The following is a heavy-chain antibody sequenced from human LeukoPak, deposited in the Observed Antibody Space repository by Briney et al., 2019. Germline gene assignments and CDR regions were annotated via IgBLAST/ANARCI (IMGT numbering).Heavy chain of an antibody. Sequence: GGSLRLSCTASGFIFSDYYMSWIRQAPGKGLEWVSSINSGGSTIYYADPVKGRFTISRDNAKNSLYLQMNSLRAEDSAVYYCVRGTNTYRYWGQGILVTDSS. CDR3: VRGTNTYRY. CDR1: GFIFSDYY. J-gene: IGHJ4*02. D-gene: IGHD2/OR15-2a*01. V-gene: IGHV3-11*01. CDR2: INSGGSTI.